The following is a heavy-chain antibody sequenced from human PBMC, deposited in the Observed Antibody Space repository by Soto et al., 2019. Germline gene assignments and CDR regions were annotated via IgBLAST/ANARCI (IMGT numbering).Heavy chain of an antibody. CDR3: ARSLGYDFWSGFLGAFDI. Sequence: GASVKVSCKASGYTFTSSDINWVRQATGQGLEWMGWMNPNSGNTGYAQKFQGRVTMTRNTSISTAYMELSSLRSEDTAVYYCARSLGYDFWSGFLGAFDIWGQGTMVTVS. CDR1: GYTFTSSD. D-gene: IGHD3-3*01. CDR2: MNPNSGNT. V-gene: IGHV1-8*01. J-gene: IGHJ3*02.